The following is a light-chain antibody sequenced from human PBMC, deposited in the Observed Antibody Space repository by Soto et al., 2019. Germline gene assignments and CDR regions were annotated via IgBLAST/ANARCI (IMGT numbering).Light chain of an antibody. CDR3: QQYNNWPLT. J-gene: IGKJ5*01. Sequence: EIVITQSPATLSVSPGERATLSCRASQSVSSNLAWYQQKPGQAPRLLIYGASTRATGIPARFSGSGSGTEFTLTISSXQSEDFAVYHCQQYNNWPLTFGQGTRLETK. V-gene: IGKV3-15*01. CDR2: GAS. CDR1: QSVSSN.